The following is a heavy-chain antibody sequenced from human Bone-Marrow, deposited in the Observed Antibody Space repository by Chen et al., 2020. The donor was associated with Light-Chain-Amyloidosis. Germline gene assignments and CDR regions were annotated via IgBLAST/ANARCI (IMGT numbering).Heavy chain of an antibody. CDR1: GFTFSTYA. CDR2: ISHDGSKF. J-gene: IGHJ4*02. Sequence: QVQLVESGGGVVQPGRSLRLSCAASGFTFSTYAIHWVRQAPGKGLEWLTFISHDGSKFYYADSVKGRFTISRDNDKNSLYLQMNSLRVEDSAVYYCTRDSGQDAADDLWGQGTLVTVSS. CDR3: TRDSGQDAADDL. V-gene: IGHV3-30-3*01. D-gene: IGHD6-13*01.